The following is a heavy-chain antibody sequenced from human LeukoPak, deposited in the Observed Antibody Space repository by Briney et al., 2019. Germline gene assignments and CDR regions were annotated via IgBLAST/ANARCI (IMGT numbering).Heavy chain of an antibody. D-gene: IGHD5-12*01. CDR1: GFTFSSYA. CDR3: ARPYGGYVDYYFDY. CDR2: ISYDGSNK. V-gene: IGHV3-30-3*01. J-gene: IGHJ4*02. Sequence: GRSLRLSCAASGFTFSSYAMDWVRQAPGKGLEWVAVISYDGSNKYYADSVKGRFTISRDNSKNTLYLQVNSLRTEDTAVYYCARPYGGYVDYYFDYWGQGTLVTVSS.